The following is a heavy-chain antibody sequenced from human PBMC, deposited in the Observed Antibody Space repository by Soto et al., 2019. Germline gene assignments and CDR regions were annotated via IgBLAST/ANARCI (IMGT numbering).Heavy chain of an antibody. CDR1: GYTFTGYY. CDR3: ARDQEGGSYSLPAFDI. CDR2: INPNSGGT. J-gene: IGHJ3*02. D-gene: IGHD1-26*01. Sequence: QVQLVQSGAEVTKPGASVKVSCKASGYTFTGYYMHWVRQAPGQGLEWMGWINPNSGGTNYAQKFQGRVTMTRDTSISTAYMELRRLRSDDTAGYYCARDQEGGSYSLPAFDIWGQGTMVTVSS. V-gene: IGHV1-2*02.